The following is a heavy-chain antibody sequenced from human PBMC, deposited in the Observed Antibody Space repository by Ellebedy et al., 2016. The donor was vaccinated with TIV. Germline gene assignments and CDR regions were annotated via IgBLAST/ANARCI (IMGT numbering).Heavy chain of an antibody. Sequence: GGSLRLXXAGSKLAVSGNYMSWVRQAPGKGLECVALIYSGGSTYFADSVKGRFTISRDNSRNTVFLHMNRLRVEDTAVYYCARVLYYLGNWFDPWGQGTLVTVSS. CDR2: IYSGGST. D-gene: IGHD2/OR15-2a*01. V-gene: IGHV3-53*01. CDR3: ARVLYYLGNWFDP. CDR1: KLAVSGNY. J-gene: IGHJ5*02.